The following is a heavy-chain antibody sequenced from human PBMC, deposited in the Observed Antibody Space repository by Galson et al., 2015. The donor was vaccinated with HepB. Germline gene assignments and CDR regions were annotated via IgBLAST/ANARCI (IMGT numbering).Heavy chain of an antibody. CDR1: GFTFSSYA. J-gene: IGHJ3*02. CDR3: AKAPPVSGAAGLAFDI. D-gene: IGHD6-25*01. V-gene: IGHV3-30-3*01. Sequence: SLRLSCAASGFTFSSYAMHWVRQAPGKGLEWVAVISYDGSNKYYADSVKGRFTISRDNSKNTLYLQMNSLRAEDTAVYYCAKAPPVSGAAGLAFDIWGQGTMVTVSS. CDR2: ISYDGSNK.